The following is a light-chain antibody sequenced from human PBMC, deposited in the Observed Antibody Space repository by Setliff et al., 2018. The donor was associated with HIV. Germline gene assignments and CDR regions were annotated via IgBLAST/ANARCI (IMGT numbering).Light chain of an antibody. V-gene: IGLV2-14*01. CDR2: EVS. CDR3: SSYTSDSTYV. Sequence: QSALTQPASVSGSPGQSITISCTGTSSDVGGYSYVSWYQHHPGKAPKLMIYEVSNRPSGVSNRFSGSKSGNTASLTISGLQAEDEADYYCSSYTSDSTYVLGTGTKVTVL. CDR1: SSDVGGYSY. J-gene: IGLJ1*01.